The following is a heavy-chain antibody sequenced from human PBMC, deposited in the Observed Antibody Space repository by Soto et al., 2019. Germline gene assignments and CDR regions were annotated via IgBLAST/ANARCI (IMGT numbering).Heavy chain of an antibody. CDR2: IIPIFGTA. V-gene: IGHV1-69*13. CDR1: GGTFSSYA. D-gene: IGHD6-13*01. Sequence: GASVKVSCKASGGTFSSYAISWVRQAPGQGLEWMGGIIPIFGTANYAQKFQGRVTITADESTSTAYMELSSLRSEDTAVYYCARGTEAAAGTFFDYWGQGTLVTVSS. J-gene: IGHJ4*02. CDR3: ARGTEAAAGTFFDY.